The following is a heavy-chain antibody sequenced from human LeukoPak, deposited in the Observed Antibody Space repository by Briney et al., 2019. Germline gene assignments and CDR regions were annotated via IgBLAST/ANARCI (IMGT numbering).Heavy chain of an antibody. CDR3: ARGIRRSSGNYYGDNWFDP. CDR1: GYTLNVYY. V-gene: IGHV1-2*02. J-gene: IGHJ5*02. CDR2: INPNSGDT. D-gene: IGHD1-26*01. Sequence: GASVKVSCKASGYTLNVYYMHWVRQAPGQGLEWMGWINPNSGDTNYAQKFQGRVTMTRDTSISTVYMELNRLRSEDTAVYYCARGIRRSSGNYYGDNWFDPWGQGTLVTVSS.